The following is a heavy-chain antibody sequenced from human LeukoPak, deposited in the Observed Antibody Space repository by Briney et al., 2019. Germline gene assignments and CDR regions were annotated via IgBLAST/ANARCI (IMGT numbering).Heavy chain of an antibody. D-gene: IGHD3-10*01. V-gene: IGHV3-23*01. J-gene: IGHJ4*02. CDR3: AKMGRLWFGELLSYFDY. Sequence: GGSLRLSCAASGFTFSSYAMSWVRQAPGKGLEWVSAISGSGGSTYYADSVKGRFTISRDNSKNTLYLQMNSLRAEDTAVYYCAKMGRLWFGELLSYFDYWGQGTLVTVSS. CDR1: GFTFSSYA. CDR2: ISGSGGST.